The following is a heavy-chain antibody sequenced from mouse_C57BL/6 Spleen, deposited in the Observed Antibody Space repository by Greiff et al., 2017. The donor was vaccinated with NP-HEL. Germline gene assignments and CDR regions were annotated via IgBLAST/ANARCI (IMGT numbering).Heavy chain of an antibody. D-gene: IGHD1-1*02. J-gene: IGHJ3*01. Sequence: VMLVESGPGLVAPSQSLSITCTVSGFSLTSYAISWVRQPPGKGLEWLWVIWTGGGTHYNSALKSRLSISKDNSKSQVFLKMNSLQTDDTARYYCARNTLYGGGFAYWGQGTLVTVSA. CDR3: ARNTLYGGGFAY. CDR2: IWTGGGT. V-gene: IGHV2-9-1*01. CDR1: GFSLTSYA.